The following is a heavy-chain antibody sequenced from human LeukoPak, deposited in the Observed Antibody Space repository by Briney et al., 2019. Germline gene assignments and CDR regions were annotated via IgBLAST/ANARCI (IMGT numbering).Heavy chain of an antibody. D-gene: IGHD1-1*01. J-gene: IGHJ3*02. CDR1: GFTFDDYA. V-gene: IGHV3-9*03. CDR2: ISWNSGSI. CDR3: AKAASTSIQHDAIDI. Sequence: GGSLRLSCAASGFTFDDYAMHWVRQAPAKGLEWVSGISWNSGSIGYADSVKGRFTISRDNAKNSLYLQMNSLRAEDMALYYCAKAASTSIQHDAIDIWGKGTMVTVSS.